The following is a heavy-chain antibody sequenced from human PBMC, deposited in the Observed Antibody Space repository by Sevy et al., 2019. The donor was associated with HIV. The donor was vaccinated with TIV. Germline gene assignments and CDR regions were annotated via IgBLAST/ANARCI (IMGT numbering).Heavy chain of an antibody. D-gene: IGHD6-19*01. J-gene: IGHJ4*02. CDR1: GASISSTGYY. Sequence: SETLSLTCTVSGASISSTGYYWGWIRQPPGKGLEWIASIRYSGSTFYNLSLKSRVTISADTSKNQFSLKLNSVTAADTAIYYCAGPVLTYNSGWTYFDFWGQGTVVTVSS. V-gene: IGHV4-39*01. CDR2: IRYSGST. CDR3: AGPVLTYNSGWTYFDF.